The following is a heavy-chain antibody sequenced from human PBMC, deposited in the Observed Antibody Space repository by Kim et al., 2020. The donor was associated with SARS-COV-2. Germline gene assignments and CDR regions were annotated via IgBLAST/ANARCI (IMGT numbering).Heavy chain of an antibody. D-gene: IGHD5-18*01. CDR1: GFTFSDYY. J-gene: IGHJ4*02. CDR2: ITASGGMT. V-gene: IGHV3-11*01. CDR3: VRREKWHSYGSFDH. Sequence: GGSLRLSCAASGFTFSDYYMSWIRQAPGKGLEFISYITASGGMTNYADSAKGRFTISRDNAKNLVYLQVNSLRTEDTAVYYCVRREKWHSYGSFDHWGQG.